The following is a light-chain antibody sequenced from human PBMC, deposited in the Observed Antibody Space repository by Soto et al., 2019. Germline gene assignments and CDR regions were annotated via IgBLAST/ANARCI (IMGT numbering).Light chain of an antibody. CDR2: EVT. V-gene: IGLV2-14*01. J-gene: IGLJ1*01. CDR1: SSDVGNYDF. CDR3: SSYTTIKTSFYV. Sequence: QSALTQPASVSVSPGQSITLSCTGTSSDVGNYDFVSWYQQHPGKAPKLIIYEVTNRPTEISNLFSGSKSGNTASLPLSGIQCEAEAVYYSSSYTTIKTSFYVFRSGTKVPVL.